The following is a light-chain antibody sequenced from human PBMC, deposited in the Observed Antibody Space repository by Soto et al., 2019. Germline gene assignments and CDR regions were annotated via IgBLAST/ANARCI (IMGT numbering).Light chain of an antibody. J-gene: IGKJ1*01. CDR3: QQYNSYSLT. CDR1: ESISSW. Sequence: DIQVTQSPSTLSASVGDRVTITCRANESISSWLAWYQQKPGKAPKFLIYDASTLESGVPSRFSGSGSGTEFTLTISSLQPDDFATYYCQQYNSYSLTFGQGTKVDIK. V-gene: IGKV1-5*01. CDR2: DAS.